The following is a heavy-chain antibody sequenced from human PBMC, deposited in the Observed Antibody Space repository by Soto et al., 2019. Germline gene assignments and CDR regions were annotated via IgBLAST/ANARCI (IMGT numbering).Heavy chain of an antibody. J-gene: IGHJ3*02. CDR1: GFTFRNYG. V-gene: IGHV3-30*03. D-gene: IGHD6-13*01. CDR2: ISYDGINE. Sequence: QVQLVESGGGVVQPGRSLRLSCAASGFTFRNYGMHWVRQAPGKGLEWVAVISYDGINEDYGDSVKGRFTISRDNSKNMLYLQINSLRPEDTAVYYCARPESSKQGAYDIWGHGTLVSVSS. CDR3: ARPESSKQGAYDI.